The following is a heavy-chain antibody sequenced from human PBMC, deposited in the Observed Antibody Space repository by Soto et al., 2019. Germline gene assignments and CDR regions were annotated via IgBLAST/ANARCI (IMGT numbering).Heavy chain of an antibody. V-gene: IGHV1-46*03. CDR1: GYTFTSYY. J-gene: IGHJ4*02. CDR3: TRQIYYGSVNYYYFDY. Sequence: ASLKVSCKASGYTFTSYYIHWVRQAPGQGLEWMGIINLSGGSTSYTKKFQGRVTLTRDTSTSTVYMKLSSLRSEDTAIYYCTRQIYYGSVNYYYFDYWGQGTLVTVSS. CDR2: INLSGGST. D-gene: IGHD3-10*01.